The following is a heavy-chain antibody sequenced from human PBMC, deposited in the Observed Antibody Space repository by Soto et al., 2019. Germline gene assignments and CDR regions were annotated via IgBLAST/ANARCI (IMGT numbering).Heavy chain of an antibody. J-gene: IGHJ6*02. Sequence: ASVKVSCKASGYTFTSYGIHWVRQAPGQRLEWTGWINAGNGNTKYSQNFQGRVTITRGASASTAYMELSSLRSQDTAVYYCATSTIDTSTSKQYFYGMDVWGQGSTVTVSS. CDR3: ATSTIDTSTSKQYFYGMDV. D-gene: IGHD2-2*01. V-gene: IGHV1-3*01. CDR1: GYTFTSYG. CDR2: INAGNGNT.